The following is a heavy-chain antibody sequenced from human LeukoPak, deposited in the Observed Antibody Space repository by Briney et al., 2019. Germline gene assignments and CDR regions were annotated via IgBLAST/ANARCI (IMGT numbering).Heavy chain of an antibody. CDR3: ARGPYSSSPGGDY. V-gene: IGHV4-61*01. CDR2: IYYSGST. Sequence: SETLSLTCTVSNGSVSSSSHYWSWIRQPPGKGLEWIGYIYYSGSTNYNPSLKSRVTISVDTSKNQFSLKLSSVTAADTAVYYCARGPYSSSPGGDYWGQGTLVTVSS. J-gene: IGHJ4*02. D-gene: IGHD6-6*01. CDR1: NGSVSSSSHY.